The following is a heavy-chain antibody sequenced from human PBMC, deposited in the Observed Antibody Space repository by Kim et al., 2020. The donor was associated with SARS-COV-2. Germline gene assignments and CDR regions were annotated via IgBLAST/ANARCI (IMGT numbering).Heavy chain of an antibody. Sequence: SVKVSCKASGGTFSSYTISWVRQAPGQGLEWMGRIIPILGIANYAQKFQGRVTITADKSTSTAYMELSSLRSEDTAVYYCSRGLSRSVVVTAHYYYYGMDVWGQGTTVTVSS. CDR2: IIPILGIA. CDR1: GGTFSSYT. V-gene: IGHV1-69*02. CDR3: SRGLSRSVVVTAHYYYYGMDV. J-gene: IGHJ6*02. D-gene: IGHD2-21*02.